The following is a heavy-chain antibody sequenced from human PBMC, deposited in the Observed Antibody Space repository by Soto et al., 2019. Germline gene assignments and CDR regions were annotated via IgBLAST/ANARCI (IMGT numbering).Heavy chain of an antibody. CDR1: GGSISSGGYY. V-gene: IGHV4-61*08. CDR3: ARSSPDTAMVTVGWFDP. J-gene: IGHJ5*02. D-gene: IGHD5-18*01. CDR2: IYYSGSA. Sequence: PSETLSLTCTVSGGSISSGGYYWSWIRQQPGKGLEWIGYIYYSGSANYNPSLKSRVTISVDTSKNQFSLKLSSVTAADTAVYYCARSSPDTAMVTVGWFDPWGQGTTVTVSS.